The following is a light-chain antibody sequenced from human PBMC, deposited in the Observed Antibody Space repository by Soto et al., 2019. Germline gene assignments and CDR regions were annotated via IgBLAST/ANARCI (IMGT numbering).Light chain of an antibody. CDR1: QSISNW. CDR2: DAS. V-gene: IGKV1-5*01. CDR3: QQWNSPWT. Sequence: DIQMTQSPSTLSASVGDRVTITCRASQSISNWLAWYQQKPGKAPKLLLSDASSLQSGVPSRFSGSGSGTEFTLTISSLQPDDFATYHCQQWNSPWTFGQGTKVEIK. J-gene: IGKJ1*01.